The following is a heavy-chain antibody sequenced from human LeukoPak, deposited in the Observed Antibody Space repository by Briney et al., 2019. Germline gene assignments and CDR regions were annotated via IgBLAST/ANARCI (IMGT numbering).Heavy chain of an antibody. CDR2: ICSSSSFI. D-gene: IGHD6-19*01. V-gene: IGHV3-21*01. CDR1: GFNFSIYR. J-gene: IGHJ6*02. Sequence: GGPLRLFCAASGFNFSIYRMIWVRDAPGGGGEWVSSICSSSSFIYCVDSVKGRFTISRENAMNSLYLQMNSLSVEDTAVYYCARAGGAVAGKISDYYYYGMDVWGQGTTVTVSS. CDR3: ARAGGAVAGKISDYYYYGMDV.